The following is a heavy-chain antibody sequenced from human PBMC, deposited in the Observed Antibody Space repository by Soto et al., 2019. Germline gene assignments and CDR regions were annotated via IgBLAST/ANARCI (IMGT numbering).Heavy chain of an antibody. D-gene: IGHD6-13*01. Sequence: QVQLVESGGGVVQPGRSLRLSGAASGFTFSSYAMHWVRQAPGKGLEWVAVISYDGSNKYDADSVKGRFTISRYNSKNSLYLQMNSLRAEDTAVYYCAREFDINLVGRIAAADDRGEPLDPWGQGPLVTVTT. J-gene: IGHJ5*02. CDR2: ISYDGSNK. CDR1: GFTFSSYA. V-gene: IGHV3-30-3*01. CDR3: AREFDINLVGRIAAADDRGEPLDP.